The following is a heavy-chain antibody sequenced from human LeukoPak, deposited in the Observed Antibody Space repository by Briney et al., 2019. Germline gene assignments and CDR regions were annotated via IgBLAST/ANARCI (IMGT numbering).Heavy chain of an antibody. J-gene: IGHJ4*02. V-gene: IGHV4-4*02. CDR1: GGSITTTNW. D-gene: IGHD1-26*01. CDR3: TRESGAFSPFGF. CDR2: VHLSGAT. Sequence: NPSGTLSLICAVSGGSITTTNWWSWVRQPPGKGLEWIGEVHLSGATNYNLSLESRVSMSIDKSKNHLSLEVTSVTAADTAIYYCTRESGAFSPFGFWGQGTLVTVSS.